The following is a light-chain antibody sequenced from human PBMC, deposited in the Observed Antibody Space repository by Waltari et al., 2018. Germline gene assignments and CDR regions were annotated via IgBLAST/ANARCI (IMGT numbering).Light chain of an antibody. CDR3: AAYTSANTVV. Sequence: QSALTQPASVSGSPGQSITISCAGTSSDIGFYHFVSWYQQHPGKAPKLMIYDVARWPSGVSHRFSGSKSGNTASLTISGLQAEDEADYYCAAYTSANTVVFGGGTKVTVL. CDR2: DVA. CDR1: SSDIGFYHF. J-gene: IGLJ2*01. V-gene: IGLV2-14*01.